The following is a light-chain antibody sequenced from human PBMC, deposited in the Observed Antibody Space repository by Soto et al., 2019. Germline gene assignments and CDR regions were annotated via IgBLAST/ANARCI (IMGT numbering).Light chain of an antibody. J-gene: IGKJ4*01. V-gene: IGKV3D-15*01. CDR3: QQDNSWPLT. Sequence: ETVMTQSPATLSVSPGERATLSCRASQSVSSNLAWYQQKPGQPPRLLIYDISTRATGIPTRFSGSGSGTDFKLTISSLQSEDCAVDDCQQDNSWPLTFGGGTKVEIK. CDR2: DIS. CDR1: QSVSSN.